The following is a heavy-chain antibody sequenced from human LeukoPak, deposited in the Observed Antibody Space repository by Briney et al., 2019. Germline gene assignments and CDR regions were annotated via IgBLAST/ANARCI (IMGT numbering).Heavy chain of an antibody. CDR1: GFTFRDYS. CDR3: ARGAYNSGGTHEN. J-gene: IGHJ4*02. Sequence: PGGSLRLSCAASGFTFRDYSMNWVRQAPGKGLEWVSYISTSGNYIYYPASVKVRFTISRDNAKNSLYLQMHSLRAEDTALYYCARGAYNSGGTHENWGQGTLVIVS. D-gene: IGHD3-22*01. CDR2: ISTSGNYI. V-gene: IGHV3-21*01.